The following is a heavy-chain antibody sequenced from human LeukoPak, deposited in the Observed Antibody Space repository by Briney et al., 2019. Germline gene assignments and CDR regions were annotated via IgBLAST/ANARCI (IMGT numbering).Heavy chain of an antibody. CDR3: ARGREWANWFDP. CDR2: ISSNGGRT. D-gene: IGHD3-3*01. CDR1: RFTFSSYA. V-gene: IGHV3-64*01. J-gene: IGHJ5*02. Sequence: GGSLRLSCAASRFTFSSYAMHWVRQAPGKGLEYVSAISSNGGRTYYAKSVKGRFTISRDNSKNTLYLQMGSLRAEDMAVYYCARGREWANWFDPWGQGTLVTVSS.